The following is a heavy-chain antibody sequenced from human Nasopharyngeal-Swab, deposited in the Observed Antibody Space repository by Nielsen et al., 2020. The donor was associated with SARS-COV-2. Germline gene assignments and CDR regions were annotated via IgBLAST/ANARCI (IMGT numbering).Heavy chain of an antibody. Sequence: GESLKISCAASGFTFNNYNFNWVRQAPGPGLEWVASISSSSSYIYYADSVKGRFTISRDNAKNSLYLQMHSLRAEDTAVYYCARDGLDYEFWSAYFMDVWGQGTTVTVSS. V-gene: IGHV3-21*01. CDR3: ARDGLDYEFWSAYFMDV. J-gene: IGHJ6*02. CDR2: ISSSSSYI. CDR1: GFTFNNYN. D-gene: IGHD3-3*01.